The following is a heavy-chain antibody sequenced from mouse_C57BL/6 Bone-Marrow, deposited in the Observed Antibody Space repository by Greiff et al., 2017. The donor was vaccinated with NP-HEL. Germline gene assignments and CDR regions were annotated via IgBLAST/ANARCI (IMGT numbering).Heavy chain of an antibody. V-gene: IGHV1-42*01. CDR2: INPSTGGT. CDR3: AIYYSNSFAY. J-gene: IGHJ3*01. CDR1: GYSFTGYY. Sequence: VQLKESGPELVKPGASVKISCKASGYSFTGYYMNWVKQSPEKSLEWIGEINPSTGGTTYNQKFKAKATLTVDKSSSTAYMQLKSLTSEDSAVYYCAIYYSNSFAYWGQGTLVTVSA. D-gene: IGHD2-5*01.